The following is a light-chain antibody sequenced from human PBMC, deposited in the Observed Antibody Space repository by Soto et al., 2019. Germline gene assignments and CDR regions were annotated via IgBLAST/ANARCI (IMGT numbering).Light chain of an antibody. CDR3: QQRSNWPPEFT. Sequence: EIVLTQSPATLSLSLGERATLSCRASQSVSSHLTWYQQKPGQAPRLLIYDASNRATGIPDRFSGSGSGTDFTRTISSLKPEDFAAYYCQQRSNWPPEFTFGPGTKVDIK. CDR1: QSVSSH. J-gene: IGKJ3*01. CDR2: DAS. V-gene: IGKV3-11*01.